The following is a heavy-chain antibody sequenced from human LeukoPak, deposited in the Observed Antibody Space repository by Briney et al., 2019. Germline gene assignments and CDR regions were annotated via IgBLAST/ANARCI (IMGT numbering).Heavy chain of an antibody. Sequence: PGGSLRLSCAASGFTFSSYGMHWVRQAPGKGLEWVAFIRYDGSNKYYADSVKGRFTISRDNSKNTLYLQMNSLRAEDTAVYYCAKGRYNWNPGSLDYWGQGTLVTVSS. CDR2: IRYDGSNK. CDR3: AKGRYNWNPGSLDY. J-gene: IGHJ4*02. V-gene: IGHV3-30*02. CDR1: GFTFSSYG. D-gene: IGHD1-20*01.